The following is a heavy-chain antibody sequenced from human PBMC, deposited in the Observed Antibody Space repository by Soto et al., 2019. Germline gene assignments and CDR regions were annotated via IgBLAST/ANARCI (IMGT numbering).Heavy chain of an antibody. CDR2: IYYSGST. V-gene: IGHV4-30-4*01. J-gene: IGHJ4*02. CDR3: ARDLDSSSCFDY. Sequence: QVQLQESGPGLVKPSQTLSLTCTVSGGSISSGDYYWSWIRQPPGKGLEWIGYIYYSGSTYYNPSLKSRXNIXVXRSKNQFSLKLSSVTAADTAVYYCARDLDSSSCFDYWGQGTLVTVSS. CDR1: GGSISSGDYY. D-gene: IGHD6-13*01.